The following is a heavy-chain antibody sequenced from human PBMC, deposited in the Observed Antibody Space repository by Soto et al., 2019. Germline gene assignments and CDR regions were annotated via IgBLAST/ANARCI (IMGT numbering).Heavy chain of an antibody. CDR3: ARDTLWDTVCDY. CDR2: ISSSSSYI. J-gene: IGHJ4*02. V-gene: IGHV3-21*01. CDR1: GFTFSSYS. D-gene: IGHD1-26*01. Sequence: GGSLRLSCAASGFTFSSYSMNWVRQAPGKGLEWVSSISSSSSYIYYADSVKGRCTISRDNAKNSLYLQMNSLRAEDTAVYYCARDTLWDTVCDYWGQGTLVTVSS.